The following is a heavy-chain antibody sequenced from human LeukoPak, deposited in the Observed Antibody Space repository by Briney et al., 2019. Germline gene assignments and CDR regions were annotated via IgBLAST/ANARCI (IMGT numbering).Heavy chain of an antibody. CDR2: IIPIFGTA. CDR1: RGTFSSYA. J-gene: IGHJ6*04. Sequence: SVKVSCKASRGTFSSYAISWVRQAPGQGLEWMGGIIPIFGTANYAQKFQGRVTITADESTSTAYMELSSLRSEDTAVYYCARDRSHCSSTSCYYYYGMDVWGKGTTVTVSS. D-gene: IGHD2-2*01. CDR3: ARDRSHCSSTSCYYYYGMDV. V-gene: IGHV1-69*13.